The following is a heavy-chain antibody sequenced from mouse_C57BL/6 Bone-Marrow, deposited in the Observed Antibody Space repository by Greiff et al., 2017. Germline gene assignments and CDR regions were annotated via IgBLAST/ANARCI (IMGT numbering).Heavy chain of an antibody. V-gene: IGHV1-18*01. D-gene: IGHD2-5*01. CDR2: INPNNGGT. Sequence: VQLKQSGPELVKPGASVKIPCKASGYTFTDYNMDWVKQSHGKSLEWIGDINPNNGGTIYNQKFKGKATLTVDKSSSTAYMELRSLTSEDTAVYYCARLSSNYEKSSYYAMDYWGQGTSVTVSS. CDR3: ARLSSNYEKSSYYAMDY. CDR1: GYTFTDYN. J-gene: IGHJ4*01.